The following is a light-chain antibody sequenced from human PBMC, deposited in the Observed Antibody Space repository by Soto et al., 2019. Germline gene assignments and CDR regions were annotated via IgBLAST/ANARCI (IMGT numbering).Light chain of an antibody. CDR2: GAS. J-gene: IGKJ5*01. V-gene: IGKV3-15*01. Sequence: EIVLTQSPGTLSLSPGERATLSCRASQSVSSSYLAWHQQKPGQAPRLLIYGASTRATGIPARFSGSGSGTEFTLTISSLQSEDFALYYCQHYNNWPPAWTFGQGTRL. CDR3: QHYNNWPPAWT. CDR1: QSVSSSY.